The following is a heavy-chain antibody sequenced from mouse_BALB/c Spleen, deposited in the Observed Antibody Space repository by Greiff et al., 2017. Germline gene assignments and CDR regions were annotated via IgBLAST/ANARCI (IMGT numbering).Heavy chain of an antibody. D-gene: IGHD1-1*01. J-gene: IGHJ3*01. V-gene: IGHV1-4*01. Sequence: VQLQQSGAELARPGASVKMSCKASGYTFTSYTMHWVKQRPGQGLEWIGYINPSSGYTNYNQKFKDKATLTADKSSSTAYMQLSSLTSEDSAVYYGARAYGSSSAWFAYWGQGTLVTVSA. CDR3: ARAYGSSSAWFAY. CDR1: GYTFTSYT. CDR2: INPSSGYT.